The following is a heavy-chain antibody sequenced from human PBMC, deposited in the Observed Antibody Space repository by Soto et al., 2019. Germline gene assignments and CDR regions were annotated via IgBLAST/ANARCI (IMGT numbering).Heavy chain of an antibody. CDR3: ARELPSMIRGYYYGMDV. J-gene: IGHJ6*02. Sequence: GGSLRLSCAASGFTFSSYGMHWVRQAPGKGLEWVAVIWYDGSNKYYADSVKGRFTISRDNSKNTLYLQMNSLRAEDTAVYYCARELPSMIRGYYYGMDVWGQGTTVTVSS. CDR2: IWYDGSNK. V-gene: IGHV3-33*01. D-gene: IGHD3-22*01. CDR1: GFTFSSYG.